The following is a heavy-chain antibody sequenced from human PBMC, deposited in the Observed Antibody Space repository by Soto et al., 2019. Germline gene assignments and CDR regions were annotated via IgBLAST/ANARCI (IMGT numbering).Heavy chain of an antibody. J-gene: IGHJ4*02. CDR3: AREEKQLSRYGGDFDY. V-gene: IGHV4-61*01. CDR2: IYYIGTT. Sequence: QVQLQESGPGLVKPSETLSLTCSVSDGSVNTGNYYWSWIRQPPGKGLECIGHIYYIGTTNYNPSLKSRVTMSVDTSKNQFSLKVTSVTAADTAVYFCAREEKQLSRYGGDFDYWGQGILVTVSS. D-gene: IGHD3-16*01. CDR1: DGSVNTGNYY.